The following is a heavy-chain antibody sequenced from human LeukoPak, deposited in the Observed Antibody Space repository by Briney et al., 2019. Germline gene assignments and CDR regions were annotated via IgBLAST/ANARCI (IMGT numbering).Heavy chain of an antibody. Sequence: GGSLRLSCAASGFTVSSNHMSWVRQAPGKGLEWVSVIYSGGSTYFADSVKGRFTISRDNSKSTVYLQMNSLRDEDTAMYYCARARDFCSSSNCNYGKDVWGQGTTVTVSS. CDR3: ARARDFCSSSNCNYGKDV. CDR2: IYSGGST. J-gene: IGHJ6*02. V-gene: IGHV3-53*01. CDR1: GFTVSSNH. D-gene: IGHD2-2*01.